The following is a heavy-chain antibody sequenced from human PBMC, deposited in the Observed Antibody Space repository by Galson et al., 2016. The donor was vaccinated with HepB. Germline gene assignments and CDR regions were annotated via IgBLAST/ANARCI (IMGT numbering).Heavy chain of an antibody. D-gene: IGHD3-10*01. CDR2: INDSGST. Sequence: SETLSLTCTVSGGSISNYYWNWVRQAPGKALEWVGCINDSGSTTYNPSLKSRVTMSVDTSKNQFSLKLKSVTAADPAVYHCARSFYYGSGPYYTRWGQGILVTVSS. CDR3: ARSFYYGSGPYYTR. V-gene: IGHV4-59*01. J-gene: IGHJ4*02. CDR1: GGSISNYY.